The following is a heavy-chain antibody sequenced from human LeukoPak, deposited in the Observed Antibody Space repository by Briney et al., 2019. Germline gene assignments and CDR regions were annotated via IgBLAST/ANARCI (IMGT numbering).Heavy chain of an antibody. D-gene: IGHD2-2*01. Sequence: GGSLRLSCAASGFTFSSYVMNWVRQAPGKGLEWVSVIRGGGGSTYYADSVKGRFTISRDNSKNTLFLQMNSLRAEDTGVYHCAKGGYCSSTSCYVGWFDPWGQGTLVTVSS. J-gene: IGHJ5*02. CDR2: IRGGGGST. CDR3: AKGGYCSSTSCYVGWFDP. CDR1: GFTFSSYV. V-gene: IGHV3-23*01.